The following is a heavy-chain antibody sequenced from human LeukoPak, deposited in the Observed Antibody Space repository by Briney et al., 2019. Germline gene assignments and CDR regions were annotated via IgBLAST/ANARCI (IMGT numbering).Heavy chain of an antibody. D-gene: IGHD6-6*01. V-gene: IGHV3-30-3*01. CDR2: ISYDGSNK. Sequence: GGSLRLSCAASGFTFSSYAMHWVRQAPGKGLEWVAVISYDGSNKYYADSVKGRFTISRDNSKNTLYLQMNSLRAEDTAVYYCARGVSGSSVFGPDYWGQGTLVTVSS. CDR1: GFTFSSYA. CDR3: ARGVSGSSVFGPDY. J-gene: IGHJ4*02.